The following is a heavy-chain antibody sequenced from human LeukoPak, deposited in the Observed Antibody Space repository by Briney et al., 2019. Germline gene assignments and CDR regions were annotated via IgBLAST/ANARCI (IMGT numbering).Heavy chain of an antibody. V-gene: IGHV3-48*02. CDR3: ARTGYSSSSGWAYYYYYYMDV. D-gene: IGHD6-6*01. J-gene: IGHJ6*03. CDR1: GFTFSSYS. Sequence: GSLRLSCAASGFTFSSYSLNWVRQTPRQGPERVSYISSSSSTIYYADYEKGRFTISRDNAKNSLYLQMNSLRDEDTAVYYCARTGYSSSSGWAYYYYYYMDVWGKGTTVTVSS. CDR2: ISSSSSTI.